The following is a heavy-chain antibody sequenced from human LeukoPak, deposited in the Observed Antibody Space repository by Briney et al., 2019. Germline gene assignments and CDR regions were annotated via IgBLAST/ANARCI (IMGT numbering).Heavy chain of an antibody. CDR1: GGSISTNDYY. Sequence: SETLSLTCTVSGGSISTNDYYWGWIRQPPGKGLEWIGSIYYSGSTYYNPSLKSRVAISVDTSKNQFSLKLSSVTAADTAVYYCARHLIVGAADYWGQGTLVTVSS. J-gene: IGHJ4*02. CDR3: ARHLIVGAADY. CDR2: IYYSGST. V-gene: IGHV4-39*01. D-gene: IGHD1-26*01.